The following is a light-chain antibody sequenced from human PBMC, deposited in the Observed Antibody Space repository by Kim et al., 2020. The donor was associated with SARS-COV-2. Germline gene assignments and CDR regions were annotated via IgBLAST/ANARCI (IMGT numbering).Light chain of an antibody. CDR1: QSVGTS. CDR2: DAS. J-gene: IGKJ4*01. V-gene: IGKV3-11*01. Sequence: EIVLTQSPATLSLSPGERASLSCRASQSVGTSLVWYQQKVGQAHRLLSYDASKRATDIPAKFSGSGSGTDFTLTTSNLESEDFAVYYCHQRSDWPLTFGGETKVDIK. CDR3: HQRSDWPLT.